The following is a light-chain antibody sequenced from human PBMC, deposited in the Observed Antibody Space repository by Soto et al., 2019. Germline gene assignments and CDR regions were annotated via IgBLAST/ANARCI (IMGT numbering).Light chain of an antibody. Sequence: QSVLTQPPSASGSPGQSVTISCTGTKSVIGVYDFVSWYQHHPGKAPRLIIYEVVQRPSGVPDRFSGSKSGNTASLTVSGLQAEDEADYFCKSYAGSNTYVFGSGTKVTVL. J-gene: IGLJ1*01. CDR2: EVV. CDR1: KSVIGVYDF. CDR3: KSYAGSNTYV. V-gene: IGLV2-8*01.